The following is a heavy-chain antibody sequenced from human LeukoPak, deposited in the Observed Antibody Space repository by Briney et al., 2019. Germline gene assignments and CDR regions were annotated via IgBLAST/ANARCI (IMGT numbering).Heavy chain of an antibody. D-gene: IGHD1-14*01. J-gene: IGHJ4*02. CDR1: GYTFTNYY. CDR2: INPSGGST. Sequence: ASVKVSCKASGYTFTNYYLHWVRQAPGQGLEWMGIINPSGGSTTYAQKFQGRVTMTRDTSTSTVYMELSSLRSEDTAVYYCARDRPPNHFDYWGQGTLVTFSS. CDR3: ARDRPPNHFDY. V-gene: IGHV1-46*01.